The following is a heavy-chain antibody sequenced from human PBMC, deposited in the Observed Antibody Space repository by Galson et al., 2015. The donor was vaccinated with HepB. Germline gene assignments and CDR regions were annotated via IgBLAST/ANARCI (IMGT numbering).Heavy chain of an antibody. D-gene: IGHD3-22*01. CDR2: ITGSGTYT. Sequence: SLRLSCAASGFTFTSYAMSWVRQAPGKGLEWVSAITGSGTYTNYADSVKGRFTISRDNSKNTLYLQMNSLRAEDTAVYYCAKRRYDSSGYFDQWGQGTLVTVSS. CDR1: GFTFTSYA. V-gene: IGHV3-23*01. CDR3: AKRRYDSSGYFDQ. J-gene: IGHJ4*02.